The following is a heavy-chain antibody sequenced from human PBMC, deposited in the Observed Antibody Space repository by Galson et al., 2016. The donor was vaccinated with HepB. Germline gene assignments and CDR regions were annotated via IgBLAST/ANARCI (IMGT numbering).Heavy chain of an antibody. Sequence: SLRLSCATSGFTFNDYPMNWVRQALGKGLEWVSYISGSGSTKYYADSVKGRFTISRDNAKNSVYLQMNSLRDEDTAVYYCSLWSPQLSESIGSWGQGARVTVSS. V-gene: IGHV3-48*02. J-gene: IGHJ1*01. CDR2: ISGSGSTK. D-gene: IGHD5-18*01. CDR3: SLWSPQLSESIGS. CDR1: GFTFNDYP.